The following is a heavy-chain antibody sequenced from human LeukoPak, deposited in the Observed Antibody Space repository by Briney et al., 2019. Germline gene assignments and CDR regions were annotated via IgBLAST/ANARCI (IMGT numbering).Heavy chain of an antibody. CDR1: GYSFTSGYSFAVYW. J-gene: IGHJ3*02. CDR2: VYPVDSDT. V-gene: IGHV5-51*01. Sequence: SGGSLKISCKGSGYSFTSGYSFAVYWIGWVPQMPGKGLEWMGIVYPVDSDTRYSPSFQGQVTISVDTSTSTAYLQWSSLKASDTAIYYCVRRGYCDGTGGCHSNPFDIWGQGTMVTVSS. CDR3: VRRGYCDGTGGCHSNPFDI. D-gene: IGHD2/OR15-2a*01.